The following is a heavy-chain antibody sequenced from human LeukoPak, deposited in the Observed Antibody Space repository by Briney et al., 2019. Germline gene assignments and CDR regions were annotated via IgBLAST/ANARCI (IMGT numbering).Heavy chain of an antibody. D-gene: IGHD1-26*01. Sequence: PGESLKTSCKGSGYTFTSYWIAWVRQMPEKGLEWMGIIYPGDSDTRYSPSFQGQVTISADRSISTAYLQWSSLKASDTAIYYCARGHMVGATRTWFDPWGQGTLVTVSS. J-gene: IGHJ5*02. CDR2: IYPGDSDT. CDR3: ARGHMVGATRTWFDP. CDR1: GYTFTSYW. V-gene: IGHV5-51*01.